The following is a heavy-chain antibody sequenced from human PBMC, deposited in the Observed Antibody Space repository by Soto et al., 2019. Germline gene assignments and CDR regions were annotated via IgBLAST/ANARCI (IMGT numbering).Heavy chain of an antibody. CDR2: MNPNSGKT. CDR1: GYTFTYYD. Sequence: QVQLVQSGAEVKKPGASVKVSCKTSGYTFTYYDINWVRQATGQGLEWMGWMNPNSGKTRYAQNFQGRVTMTRNTSIGTAYMELSSLTSEDTDVYFCARAIITDTFDIWGQGTMVTVSS. V-gene: IGHV1-8*01. CDR3: ARAIITDTFDI. D-gene: IGHD1-20*01. J-gene: IGHJ3*02.